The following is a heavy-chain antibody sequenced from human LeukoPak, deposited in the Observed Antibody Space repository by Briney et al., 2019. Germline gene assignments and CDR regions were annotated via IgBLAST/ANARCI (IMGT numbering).Heavy chain of an antibody. D-gene: IGHD6-19*01. J-gene: IGHJ6*02. CDR2: IYYSGST. CDR1: GGSISSYY. CDR3: ARAGYSSGPHYYYYGMDV. V-gene: IGHV4-59*01. Sequence: SETLSLTCTVSGGSISSYYWSWIRQPPGKGLEWIGYIYYSGSTNYNPSLKSRVTTSVDTSKNQFSLKLSSVTAADTAVYYCARAGYSSGPHYYYYGMDVWGQGTTVTVSS.